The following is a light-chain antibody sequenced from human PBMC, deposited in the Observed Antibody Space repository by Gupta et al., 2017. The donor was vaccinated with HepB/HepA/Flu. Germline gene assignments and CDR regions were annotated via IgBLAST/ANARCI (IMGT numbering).Light chain of an antibody. Sequence: QSVLTQPPSASGTPGQRVTISCSGSSFNIGSNTVNWYRQLPGTAPNLLIYNNNQRPSGVPDRFSGSKSGTSASLAISGLQSEDEADYYCATWDDSPWSGVFGGGTKLTVL. CDR1: SFNIGSNT. CDR2: NNN. J-gene: IGLJ2*01. V-gene: IGLV1-44*01. CDR3: ATWDDSPWSGV.